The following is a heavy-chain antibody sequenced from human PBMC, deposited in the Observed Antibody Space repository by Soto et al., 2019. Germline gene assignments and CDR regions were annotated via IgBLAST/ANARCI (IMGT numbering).Heavy chain of an antibody. D-gene: IGHD2-15*01. CDR2: IYHSGST. CDR1: GGSISSGGYS. CDR3: ARVSYGGNDVYFQH. Sequence: QLQLQESGSGLVKPSQTLSLTCAVSGGSISSGGYSWSWIRQPPGKGLEWIGYIYHSGSTYYNPSLKSRVTISVDRSKNQFSLKLSSVTAADTAVYYCARVSYGGNDVYFQHWGQGTLVTVSS. J-gene: IGHJ1*01. V-gene: IGHV4-30-2*01.